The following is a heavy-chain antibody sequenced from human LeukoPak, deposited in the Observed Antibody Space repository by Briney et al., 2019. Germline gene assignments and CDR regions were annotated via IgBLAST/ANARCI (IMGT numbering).Heavy chain of an antibody. CDR3: ARHEDRVDTAFDY. CDR2: IYYSGST. V-gene: IGHV4-39*01. D-gene: IGHD5-18*01. CDR1: GGSISSSSYY. J-gene: IGHJ4*02. Sequence: SETLSLTCTVSGGSISSSSYYCGWIRQPPGKGLEWIGSIYYSGSTYYNPSLKSRVTISVDTSKNQFSLKLSSVTAADTAVYYCARHEDRVDTAFDYWGQGTLVTVSS.